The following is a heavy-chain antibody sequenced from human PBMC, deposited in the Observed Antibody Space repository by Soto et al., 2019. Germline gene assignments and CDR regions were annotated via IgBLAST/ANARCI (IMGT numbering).Heavy chain of an antibody. CDR3: AREASAATFDY. CDR2: ISSSSSYI. Sequence: EVQLVESGGGLVKHGGSLRLSCAASGFTFSSYSMNWVRQAPGKGLEWVSSISSSSSYIYYADSVKGRFTISRDNAKNSLYLQMTSLRAEDTAVYYCAREASAATFDYWGQGTLVTVSS. D-gene: IGHD2-2*01. J-gene: IGHJ4*02. V-gene: IGHV3-21*01. CDR1: GFTFSSYS.